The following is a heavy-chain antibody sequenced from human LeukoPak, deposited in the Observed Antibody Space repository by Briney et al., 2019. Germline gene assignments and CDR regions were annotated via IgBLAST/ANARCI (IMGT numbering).Heavy chain of an antibody. J-gene: IGHJ5*02. V-gene: IGHV3-66*01. CDR3: ARGGHFDWLLSWFDL. CDR1: GFTVSSNY. CDR2: IYSGGRT. D-gene: IGHD3-9*01. Sequence: PGGSLRLSCAASGFTVSSNYMSLVRQATGKGLQWVSVIYSGGRTYYADSVKGRFTISRDNSKNTLYLQMNSLRAEDTAVYYCARGGHFDWLLSWFDLWGQGTLVTVSS.